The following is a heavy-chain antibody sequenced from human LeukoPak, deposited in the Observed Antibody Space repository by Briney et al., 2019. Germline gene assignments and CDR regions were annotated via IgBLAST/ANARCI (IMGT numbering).Heavy chain of an antibody. D-gene: IGHD1-26*01. Sequence: GGSLRLSCAASGFTFSSYSMNWVRQAPGKGLEWVSYISSSSSTIYYADSVKGRFTISRDNAKNSLYLQMNSLRAEDTAVYYCARDRVGRAFDIWGQGTMVTVSS. CDR1: GFTFSSYS. CDR2: ISSSSSTI. V-gene: IGHV3-48*01. J-gene: IGHJ3*02. CDR3: ARDRVGRAFDI.